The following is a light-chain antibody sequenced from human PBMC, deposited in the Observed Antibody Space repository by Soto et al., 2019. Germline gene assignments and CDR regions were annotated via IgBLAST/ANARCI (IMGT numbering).Light chain of an antibody. CDR1: ETVRTN. J-gene: IGKJ2*01. CDR2: GAS. V-gene: IGKV3-15*01. CDR3: QQYYNWPAYT. Sequence: IVMTQSPVTLSVSPGERVILSCRASETVRTNLAWFQQKPGQTPRLLIFGASTRATGIPTRFTGSGSETEFTLTIDSLQSEDLAVYYCQQYYNWPAYTFGQGTKLEI.